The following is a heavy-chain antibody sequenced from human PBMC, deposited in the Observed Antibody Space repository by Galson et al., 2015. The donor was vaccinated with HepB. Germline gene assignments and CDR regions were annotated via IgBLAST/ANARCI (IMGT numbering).Heavy chain of an antibody. CDR1: GIMFSDSW. J-gene: IGHJ4*02. D-gene: IGHD2/OR15-2a*01. Sequence: SLRLSCAASGIMFSDSWMSWLRQAPGKGLEWVAEINKDGSGEYYVDSVKGRFTVSRDNAKSVVYLQLNNLRAEDTAVYYCARDPTFGAIDHWSQGTLVTVSS. V-gene: IGHV3-7*03. CDR2: INKDGSGE. CDR3: ARDPTFGAIDH.